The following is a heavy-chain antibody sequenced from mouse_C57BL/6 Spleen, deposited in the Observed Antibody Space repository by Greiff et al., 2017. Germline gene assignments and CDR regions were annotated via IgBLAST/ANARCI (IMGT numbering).Heavy chain of an antibody. CDR2: IYPGDGDT. V-gene: IGHV1-80*01. J-gene: IGHJ4*01. Sequence: QVQLQQSGAELVKPGASVKISCKASGYAFSSYWMNWVKQRPGQGLEWIGQIYPGDGDTNYNGKFKGKATLTADKSSSTAYMQLSSLTSEDSAVYFCAYYDYAEGRYAMDYWGQGTSVTVSS. D-gene: IGHD2-4*01. CDR3: AYYDYAEGRYAMDY. CDR1: GYAFSSYW.